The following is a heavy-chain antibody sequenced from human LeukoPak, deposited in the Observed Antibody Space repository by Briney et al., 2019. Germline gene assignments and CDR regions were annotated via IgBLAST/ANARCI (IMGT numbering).Heavy chain of an antibody. J-gene: IGHJ5*02. V-gene: IGHV4-39*07. D-gene: IGHD3-22*01. CDR2: IFYSGST. Sequence: SETLSLTCTVSGDSISSSSSYWGWIRQPPGKGLEWIGSIFYSGSTYYNPSLKSRVTISVDTSKNQFSLKLTSVTAADTAVYFCARNFTSTARKWLFQGWFDPWGQGTLVTVSS. CDR3: ARNFTSTARKWLFQGWFDP. CDR1: GDSISSSSSY.